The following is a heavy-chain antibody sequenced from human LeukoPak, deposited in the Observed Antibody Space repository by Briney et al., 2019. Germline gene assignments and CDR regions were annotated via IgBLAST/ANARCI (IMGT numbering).Heavy chain of an antibody. J-gene: IGHJ4*02. CDR1: GFTVSSNY. CDR2: IQRGGST. Sequence: PGGSLRLSCAASGFTVSSNYMSWVRQAPGKGLEWVSVIQRGGSTYYADSVKGRFTISRDNSKNTLYLQMNSLRAEDTAVYHCARDLGYSLGTDYGDFWGQGTLVTVSS. CDR3: ARDLGYSLGTDYGDF. D-gene: IGHD3-10*01. V-gene: IGHV3-66*01.